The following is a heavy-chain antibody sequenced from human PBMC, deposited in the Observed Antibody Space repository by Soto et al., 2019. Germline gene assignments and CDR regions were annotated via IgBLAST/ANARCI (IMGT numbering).Heavy chain of an antibody. CDR2: INHSGST. D-gene: IGHD3-22*01. Sequence: PSETLSLTCAVYGGSFSGYYWSWIRQPPGKGLEWIGEINHSGSTNYNPSLKSRVTISVDTSKNQFSLKLSSVTAADTAVYYCARVRYYYDSSGYYAYHLDYWGQGTLVTVSS. CDR1: GGSFSGYY. J-gene: IGHJ4*02. CDR3: ARVRYYYDSSGYYAYHLDY. V-gene: IGHV4-34*01.